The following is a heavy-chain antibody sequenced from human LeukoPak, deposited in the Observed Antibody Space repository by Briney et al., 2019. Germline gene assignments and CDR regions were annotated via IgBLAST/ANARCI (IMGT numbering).Heavy chain of an antibody. D-gene: IGHD4-17*01. CDR2: INHSGST. J-gene: IGHJ6*03. V-gene: IGHV4-34*01. CDR3: ARDLALRSPYYYYYYMDV. Sequence: PSETLSLTCAVYGGSFSGYYWRWIRQPPGKGLEWIGEINHSGSTNYNTSLKSRVTISVDTSKNQFSLKLSSVTAADTAVYYCARDLALRSPYYYYYYMDVWGKGTTVTVSS. CDR1: GGSFSGYY.